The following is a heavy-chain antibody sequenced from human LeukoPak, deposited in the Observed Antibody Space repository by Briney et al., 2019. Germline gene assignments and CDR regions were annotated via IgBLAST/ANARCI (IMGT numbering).Heavy chain of an antibody. CDR1: GGTFSSYA. V-gene: IGHV1-2*02. Sequence: ASVKVSCKASGGTFSSYAISWVRQAPGQGLEWMGWINPNSGGTNYAQKFQGRVTMTRDTSISTAYMELSSLRSDDTAVYYCARDMSGQNARYFDYWGQGTLVTVSS. J-gene: IGHJ4*02. D-gene: IGHD3-3*01. CDR2: INPNSGGT. CDR3: ARDMSGQNARYFDY.